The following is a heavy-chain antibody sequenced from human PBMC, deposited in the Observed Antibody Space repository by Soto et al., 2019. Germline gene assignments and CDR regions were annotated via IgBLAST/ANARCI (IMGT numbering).Heavy chain of an antibody. CDR1: GGSISSYY. V-gene: IGHV4-59*01. Sequence: XETLSITCPVSGGSISSYYWSWIRQPPGKGLEWIAYIYYSGSTTYNPSLKSRVTMSVDTSKNQFSLNLSSVTAADTAVYYCARERYEGRIDYWGQGNLVTVSS. CDR3: ARERYEGRIDY. J-gene: IGHJ4*02. D-gene: IGHD2-2*01. CDR2: IYYSGST.